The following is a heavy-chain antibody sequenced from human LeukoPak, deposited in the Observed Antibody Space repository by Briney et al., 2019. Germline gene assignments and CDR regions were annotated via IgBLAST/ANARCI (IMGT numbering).Heavy chain of an antibody. J-gene: IGHJ3*02. CDR2: IHHSGST. CDR1: SASISSNDHY. D-gene: IGHD3-10*01. V-gene: IGHV4-30-4*08. CDR3: ARATITMALGIPADGFDI. Sequence: SETLSLTCTVSSASISSNDHYWSWIRQPPGKGLEWIGYIHHSGSTYYNPSLKSRVTISVETSKNQFSLKLRAVTAANTAVYYRARATITMALGIPADGFDIWGQGTMVTVSS.